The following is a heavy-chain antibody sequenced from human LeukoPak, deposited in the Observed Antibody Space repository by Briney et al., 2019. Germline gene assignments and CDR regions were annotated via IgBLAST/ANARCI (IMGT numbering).Heavy chain of an antibody. V-gene: IGHV1-69*01. D-gene: IGHD3-22*01. CDR1: GGTFSSYA. CDR2: IIPIFGTA. Sequence: ASVKVSCKASGGTFSSYAISWVRQAPGQGLEWMGGIIPIFGTANYAQKFQGRVTITADESTSTAYMELRSLRSDDTAVYYCARYYYDSSGYYSPHFDYWGQGTLVTVSS. CDR3: ARYYYDSSGYYSPHFDY. J-gene: IGHJ4*02.